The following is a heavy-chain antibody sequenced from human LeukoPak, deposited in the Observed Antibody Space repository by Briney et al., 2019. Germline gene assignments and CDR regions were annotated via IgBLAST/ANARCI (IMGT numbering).Heavy chain of an antibody. J-gene: IGHJ4*02. V-gene: IGHV3-23*01. D-gene: IGHD3-3*01. CDR3: ARVVDYDFWSGYYGIDY. CDR1: GFTFSSYA. Sequence: GGSLRLSCAASGFTFSSYAKSWVRQAPGKGLEWVSAISESGGSTYYADSVKGRFTISRDNSKNTLYLQMNSLRAEDTAVYYCARVVDYDFWSGYYGIDYWGQGTLVTVSS. CDR2: ISESGGST.